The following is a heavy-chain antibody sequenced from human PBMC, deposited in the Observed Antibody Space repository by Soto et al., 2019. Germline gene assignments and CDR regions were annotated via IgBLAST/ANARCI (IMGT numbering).Heavy chain of an antibody. CDR3: ARDYDILPGPSPGYGMDV. J-gene: IGHJ6*02. V-gene: IGHV3-33*01. D-gene: IGHD3-9*01. Sequence: GGSLRLSCAASGFTFSSYGMHWVRQAPGKGLEWVAVIWYDGSNKYYADSVKGRFTISRDNSKNTLYLQMNSLRAEETAVYYCARDYDILPGPSPGYGMDVWGQGTTVTVSS. CDR1: GFTFSSYG. CDR2: IWYDGSNK.